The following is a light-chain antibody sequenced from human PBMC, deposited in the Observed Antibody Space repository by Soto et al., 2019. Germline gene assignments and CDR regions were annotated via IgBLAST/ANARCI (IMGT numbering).Light chain of an antibody. CDR3: QQYGNSRGT. CDR1: QTVTSNN. CDR2: SAS. J-gene: IGKJ1*01. Sequence: PGERAPLSCRSSQTVTSNNLAWYQQKPGQAPRLLIYSASTRATGIPARFIGSGSATEFTLTISSLEPEDFAVYYCQQYGNSRGTFGQGTKVDIK. V-gene: IGKV3-20*01.